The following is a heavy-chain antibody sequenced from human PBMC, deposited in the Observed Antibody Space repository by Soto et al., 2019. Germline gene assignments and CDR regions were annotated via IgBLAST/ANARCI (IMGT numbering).Heavy chain of an antibody. Sequence: QVQLQESGPGLVKPSQTLSLTCTVSGGSISSGGYYWSWIRQHPGKGLEWIGYIYSSGNTYYNPSLKSQVTISADTAKNQFSLKLTSVTAADPAVYYCARSVFPWGQGTLVTVSS. CDR1: GGSISSGGYY. V-gene: IGHV4-31*01. CDR2: IYSSGNT. CDR3: ARSVFP. J-gene: IGHJ5*02.